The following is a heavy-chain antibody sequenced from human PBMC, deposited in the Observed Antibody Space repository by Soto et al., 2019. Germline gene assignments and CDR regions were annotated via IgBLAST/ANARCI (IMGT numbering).Heavy chain of an antibody. Sequence: GGSLRLSCAASGFTFSDYYMSWIRQAPGKGLEWVSYISSSGSTKYYADSVKGRFTISRDNAKNSLYLQMNSLRAEDTAVYYCARVDPPAGLLWFGELWGTFDYWGQGTLVTVSS. D-gene: IGHD3-10*01. CDR3: ARVDPPAGLLWFGELWGTFDY. CDR2: ISSSGSTK. V-gene: IGHV3-11*01. J-gene: IGHJ4*02. CDR1: GFTFSDYY.